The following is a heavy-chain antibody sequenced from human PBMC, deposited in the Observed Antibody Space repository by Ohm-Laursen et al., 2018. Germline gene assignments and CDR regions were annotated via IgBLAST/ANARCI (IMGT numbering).Heavy chain of an antibody. CDR3: AREEGSFDY. CDR2: INWNSGDI. D-gene: IGHD3-10*01. V-gene: IGHV3-9*01. CDR1: GFTFGNYA. Sequence: SLRLSCAASGFTFGNYAMHWVRQAPGKGLEWVATINWNSGDIGYGDSVKGRFTISRDNAKNSLYLQMNSLRAEDTAVYYCAREEGSFDYWGQGTLVTVSS. J-gene: IGHJ4*02.